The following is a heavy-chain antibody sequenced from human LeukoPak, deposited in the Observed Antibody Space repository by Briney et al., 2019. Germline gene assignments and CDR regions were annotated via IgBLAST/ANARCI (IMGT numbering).Heavy chain of an antibody. Sequence: GGSLRLSCAASGFTFSSYAMSWVRQAPGKGLEWVSAISGSGGSTYYADSVKGRLTICRDNSKNTLYLQMNSLRAEDTAVYYCAKSLGYSYGYSVYWGQGTLVTVSS. CDR3: AKSLGYSYGYSVY. CDR1: GFTFSSYA. V-gene: IGHV3-23*01. CDR2: ISGSGGST. D-gene: IGHD5-18*01. J-gene: IGHJ4*02.